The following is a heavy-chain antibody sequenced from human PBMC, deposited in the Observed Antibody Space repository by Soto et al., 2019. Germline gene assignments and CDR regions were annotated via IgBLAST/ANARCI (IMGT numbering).Heavy chain of an antibody. Sequence: QVQLVESGGGLVKPGGSLRLSCAASGFIFSDYYMNWIRQAPGKGLEWVSYISSDAITMFYADSVKGRFTISRDNAKNSLYLQMNTLRVEDTAVYYCARDQERRGDSRGDYVPDAFDIWGQGIMVTVSS. D-gene: IGHD3-22*01. CDR3: ARDQERRGDSRGDYVPDAFDI. CDR1: GFIFSDYY. J-gene: IGHJ3*02. CDR2: ISSDAITM. V-gene: IGHV3-11*01.